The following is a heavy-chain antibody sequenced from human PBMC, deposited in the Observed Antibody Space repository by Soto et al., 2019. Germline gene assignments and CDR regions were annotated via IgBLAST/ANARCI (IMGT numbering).Heavy chain of an antibody. D-gene: IGHD1-26*01. CDR1: GGTFGSYA. Sequence: QGQLVQSGAEVKKPGSSVKVSSKASGGTFGSYAISWVRQAPGQGHEWMGGIIPIFGTANYAQKFQGRVTITADESTSTAYMELSSLRSEDTAVYYCARAPYSELVSSFDLWGRGTLVTVSS. J-gene: IGHJ2*01. CDR3: ARAPYSELVSSFDL. CDR2: IIPIFGTA. V-gene: IGHV1-69*01.